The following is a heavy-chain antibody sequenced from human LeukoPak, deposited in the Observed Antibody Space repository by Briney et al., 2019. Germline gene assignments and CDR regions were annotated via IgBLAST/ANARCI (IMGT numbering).Heavy chain of an antibody. J-gene: IGHJ6*03. V-gene: IGHV4-61*02. CDR2: IYTSGST. D-gene: IGHD3-10*01. CDR1: GGSISSGSYY. CDR3: ARTGPYYYGSGSYSDYYYYYMDV. Sequence: SETLSLTCTVSGGSISSGSYYWSWIRQPAGKGLEWIGRIYTSGSTNYNPSLKSRVTMSVDTSKNQFSLKLSSVTAADTAVYYCARTGPYYYGSGSYSDYYYYYMDVWGKGTTVTISS.